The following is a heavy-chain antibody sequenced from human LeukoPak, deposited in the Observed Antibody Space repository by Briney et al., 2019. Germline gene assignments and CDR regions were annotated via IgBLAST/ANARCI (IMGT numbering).Heavy chain of an antibody. CDR3: AKMEWELLNWFDP. D-gene: IGHD4-23*01. J-gene: IGHJ5*02. Sequence: GGSLRLSCAASGFTFSTYAMTWVRQAPGKGLEWVSAISGGGNITYYADSVKGRFTIYRENSQNTLFLQMNSLRAEYTAVYYCAKMEWELLNWFDPWGQGTLVTVSS. CDR2: ISGGGNIT. CDR1: GFTFSTYA. V-gene: IGHV3-23*01.